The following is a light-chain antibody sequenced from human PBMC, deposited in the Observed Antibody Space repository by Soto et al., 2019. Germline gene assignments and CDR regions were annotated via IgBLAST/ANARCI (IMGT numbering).Light chain of an antibody. Sequence: EIVLTQSPATLSLSPGERATLSCRASQSIGSSYLAWYQHKPDQAPRLLIYGTSNRATGIPDRFSGSGSGTDFTLTISRLEPEDFAVFYCQQYGSSAGTFGPGTKVEIK. CDR3: QQYGSSAGT. V-gene: IGKV3-20*01. CDR2: GTS. CDR1: QSIGSSY. J-gene: IGKJ1*01.